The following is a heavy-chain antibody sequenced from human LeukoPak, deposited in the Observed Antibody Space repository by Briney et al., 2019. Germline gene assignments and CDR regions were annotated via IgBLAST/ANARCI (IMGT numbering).Heavy chain of an antibody. CDR2: ISSRSTI. V-gene: IGHV3-48*02. CDR3: ARDQYGAYAIDY. J-gene: IGHJ4*02. Sequence: GGSLRLSCAASGFTFSSYSMNWVRQAPGKGLEWVSYISSRSTIYYSNSVTGRFTMSTDNAKNSLYLQMNSLRDEDTAVYYCARDQYGAYAIDYWGQGTLVTVSS. CDR1: GFTFSSYS. D-gene: IGHD4-17*01.